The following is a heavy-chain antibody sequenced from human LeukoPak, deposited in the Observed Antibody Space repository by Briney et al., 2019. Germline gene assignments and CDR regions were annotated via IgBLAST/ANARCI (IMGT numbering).Heavy chain of an antibody. Sequence: SETLSLTCTVSGGSISSYYWGWIRQPPGKGLEWIGYVYYSGITNYNPSLKSRVTISVDTSKNQFSLKLTSVTAADTAVYYCARHMGYCSSTSTCNPWFDPWGQGTLVTVSS. V-gene: IGHV4-59*08. CDR2: VYYSGIT. D-gene: IGHD2-2*01. CDR3: ARHMGYCSSTSTCNPWFDP. CDR1: GGSISSYY. J-gene: IGHJ5*02.